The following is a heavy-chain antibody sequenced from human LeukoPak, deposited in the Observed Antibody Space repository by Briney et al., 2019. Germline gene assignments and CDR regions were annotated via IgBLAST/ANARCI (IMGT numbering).Heavy chain of an antibody. V-gene: IGHV4-39*07. J-gene: IGHJ3*02. CDR1: GGSISSSSYY. CDR3: AREPPYDSSGYYYVWGDAFDI. CDR2: IYYSGST. Sequence: SETLSLTCTVSGGSISSSSYYWGWIRQPPGKGLEWIGSIYYSGSTYYNPSLKSRVTISVDTSKNQFSLKLSSVTAADTAVYYCAREPPYDSSGYYYVWGDAFDIWGQGTMVTVSS. D-gene: IGHD3-22*01.